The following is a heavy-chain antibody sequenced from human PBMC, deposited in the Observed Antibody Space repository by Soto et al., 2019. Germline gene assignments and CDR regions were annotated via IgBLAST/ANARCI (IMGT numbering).Heavy chain of an antibody. Sequence: GTLYIARTVHRESLNGFSWAWARKSGGKGMEWIGRIYATGTTDYHPSHKSRVMMSVDTSKKQFSLKLRSVTAADTAVYYCLWVVTKTSRSWFVTWGQG. V-gene: IGHV4-4*07. D-gene: IGHD6-19*01. CDR2: IYATGTT. CDR3: LWVVTKTSRSWFVT. CDR1: RESLNGFS. J-gene: IGHJ5*02.